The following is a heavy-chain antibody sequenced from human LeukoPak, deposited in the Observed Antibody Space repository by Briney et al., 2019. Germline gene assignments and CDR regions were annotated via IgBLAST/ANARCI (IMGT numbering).Heavy chain of an antibody. J-gene: IGHJ4*01. D-gene: IGHD3-10*01. CDR3: ARLWFGELYFFDY. V-gene: IGHV3-48*02. Sequence: GGSLRLSCAASGFTFSTYSMTWVRQAPGKGLEWLSFISSSSSTIYYADSVKGRFTISRDSAKNSLYLQMNSLRDEDTAVYYCARLWFGELYFFDYWGQGTLVTASS. CDR1: GFTFSTYS. CDR2: ISSSSSTI.